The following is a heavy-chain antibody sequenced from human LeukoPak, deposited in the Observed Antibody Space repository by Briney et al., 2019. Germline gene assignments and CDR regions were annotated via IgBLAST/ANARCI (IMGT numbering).Heavy chain of an antibody. CDR1: GYIFTTYW. CDR2: IWPADSNT. Sequence: GESLKISCKVSGYIFTTYWIGWVRQMPGKGLEWMGIIWPADSNTRYNPSFQGQVTISADKSISTAHLQWSSLKASDTAMNYCARLHYLGNYWHPFEYWGQGTLVTVSS. CDR3: ARLHYLGNYWHPFEY. V-gene: IGHV5-51*01. J-gene: IGHJ4*02. D-gene: IGHD1-7*01.